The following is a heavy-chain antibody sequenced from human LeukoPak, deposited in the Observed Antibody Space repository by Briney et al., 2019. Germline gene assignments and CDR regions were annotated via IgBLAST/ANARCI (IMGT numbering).Heavy chain of an antibody. CDR1: NGSMTSDSYY. J-gene: IGHJ5*02. D-gene: IGHD2-2*03. CDR3: ARLWIVATWFDA. Sequence: PETLSLTCSVSNGSMTSDSYYWAWVRQPPGKGLEWIGSILYSGKTYYSASLKSRVTVSLDTSKKNFSLRLSSVTAADTAVYYCARLWIVATWFDAWGQGALVTVSS. V-gene: IGHV4-39*02. CDR2: ILYSGKT.